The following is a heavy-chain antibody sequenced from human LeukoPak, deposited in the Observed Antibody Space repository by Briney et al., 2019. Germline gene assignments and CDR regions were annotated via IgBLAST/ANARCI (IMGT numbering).Heavy chain of an antibody. CDR1: GGTFSSYA. V-gene: IGHV1-69*04. CDR3: ARDSVVGAPNDY. CDR2: IIPILGIA. Sequence: SVKVSCKASGGTFSSYAISWVRQAPGQGLEWMGRIIPILGIANYAQKFQGRVTITADKSTSAAYMELSSLRSEDTAVYYCARDSVVGAPNDYWGQGTLVTVSS. D-gene: IGHD1-26*01. J-gene: IGHJ4*02.